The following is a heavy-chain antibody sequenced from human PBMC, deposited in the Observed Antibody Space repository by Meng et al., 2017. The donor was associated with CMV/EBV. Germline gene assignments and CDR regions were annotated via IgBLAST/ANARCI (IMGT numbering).Heavy chain of an antibody. D-gene: IGHD1-26*01. CDR3: ARGVGAELDAEYFQH. CDR2: SIAYNGTT. Sequence: AQVVEAVAEVKKPGASVKASCKASGYTFTSYGISWGRRAPGQGLGLMGGSIAYNGTTNYEQKLEGRVPMTTDTSTSTAYMELRSLRSDETAVYYCARGVGAELDAEYFQHWGQGTLVTVSS. J-gene: IGHJ1*01. V-gene: IGHV1-18*01. CDR1: GYTFTSYG.